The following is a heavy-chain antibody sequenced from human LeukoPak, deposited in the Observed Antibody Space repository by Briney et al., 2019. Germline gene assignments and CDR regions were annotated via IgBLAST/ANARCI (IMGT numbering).Heavy chain of an antibody. CDR1: KFIFSNYW. D-gene: IGHD2-2*01. J-gene: IGHJ4*02. CDR2: IKKTGSET. Sequence: PGGSLRLSCAASKFIFSNYWMSWVRQAPGKGLEWVAYIKKTGSETYYVDSVKGRFTITRDNARNSLFLQMNSLRAEDTAVYYCAKVWVGYCSSTSCYFDYWGQGTLVTVSS. CDR3: AKVWVGYCSSTSCYFDY. V-gene: IGHV3-7*03.